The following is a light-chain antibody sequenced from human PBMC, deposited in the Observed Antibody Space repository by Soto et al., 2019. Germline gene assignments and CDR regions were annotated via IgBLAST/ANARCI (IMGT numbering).Light chain of an antibody. J-gene: IGLJ2*01. CDR3: QPWDTGARVV. CDR2: ISSDGSH. CDR1: SGHSSYA. V-gene: IGLV4-69*01. Sequence: QLVLTQSPSASASLGASVKLTCTLSSGHSSYAIAWHQQQPEKGPRYLMKISSDGSHSKGDGIPDRFSGSSSGAERYLTISSLQSEDEADYYCQPWDTGARVVFGGGTKLTVL.